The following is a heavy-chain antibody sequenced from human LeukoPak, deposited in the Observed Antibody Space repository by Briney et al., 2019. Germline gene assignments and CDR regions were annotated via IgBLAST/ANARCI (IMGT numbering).Heavy chain of an antibody. CDR2: IYYTGST. Sequence: SETLSLTCTVSNGSVSSDDDYWGWIRQPPGKGLEWIATIYYTGSTYHNPSLRSRLAISVDTSKNQFSLKLSSVTAADTAVYFCARSGPAAGRPDAFDIWGQGTMVTVSS. V-gene: IGHV4-39*07. J-gene: IGHJ3*02. CDR1: NGSVSSDDDY. CDR3: ARSGPAAGRPDAFDI. D-gene: IGHD2-2*01.